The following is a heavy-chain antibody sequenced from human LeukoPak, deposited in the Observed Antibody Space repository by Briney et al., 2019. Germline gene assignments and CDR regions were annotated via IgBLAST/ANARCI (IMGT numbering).Heavy chain of an antibody. CDR2: IRSKAYGGTT. V-gene: IGHV3-49*04. Sequence: GGSLRLSCTASGFTFGDYAMSWVRQAPGKGLEWVGFIRSKAYGGTTEYAASVKGRFTISRDDSKSIAYLQMNSLKTEDTAVYYCTGWELPDYLGQGTLVTVSS. D-gene: IGHD1-26*01. CDR1: GFTFGDYA. CDR3: TGWELPDY. J-gene: IGHJ4*02.